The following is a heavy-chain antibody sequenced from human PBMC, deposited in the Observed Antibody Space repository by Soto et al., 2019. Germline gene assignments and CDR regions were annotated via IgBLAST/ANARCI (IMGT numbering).Heavy chain of an antibody. CDR1: GFTFSSYA. CDR3: AKDPYRGSYQYNFYF. D-gene: IGHD1-26*01. V-gene: IGHV3-23*01. J-gene: IGHJ4*02. CDR2: IRGTCGTS. Sequence: EVQLLESGGGLVQPGGSLRLSCAGSGFTFSSYAMSWVRQAPGKGLEWVSAIRGTCGTSYYADSVKGRFTISRDNTKNTLYLKMNRLRAEDTAEYFCAKDPYRGSYQYNFYFWGQGTLVTVSS.